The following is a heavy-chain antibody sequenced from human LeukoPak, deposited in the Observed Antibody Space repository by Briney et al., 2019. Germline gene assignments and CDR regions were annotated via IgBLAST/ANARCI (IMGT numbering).Heavy chain of an antibody. CDR2: ISYDGSNK. J-gene: IGHJ4*02. D-gene: IGHD3-9*01. CDR1: GFTFSSYG. Sequence: GRSLRLSCAASGFTFSSYGMHWVRQAPGKGLEWVAVISYDGSNKYYADSVKGRFTISRDNSKNTLYLQMNSLRAEDTAVYYCAKDLRYYDILTGYPTTTNGLDYWGQGTLVTVSS. CDR3: AKDLRYYDILTGYPTTTNGLDY. V-gene: IGHV3-30*18.